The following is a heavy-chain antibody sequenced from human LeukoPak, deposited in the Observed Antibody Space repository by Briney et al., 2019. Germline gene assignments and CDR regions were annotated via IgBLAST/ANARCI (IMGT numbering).Heavy chain of an antibody. CDR2: IIPIFGTA. CDR3: ARVRRDGVDY. CDR1: GGTFSSHA. J-gene: IGHJ4*02. V-gene: IGHV1-69*05. D-gene: IGHD5-24*01. Sequence: SVKVSCKASGGTFSSHAISWVRQAPGQGLEWMGRIIPIFGTANYAQKFQGRVTITTDESTSTAYMELSSPRSEDTAVYYCARVRRDGVDYWGQGTLVAVSS.